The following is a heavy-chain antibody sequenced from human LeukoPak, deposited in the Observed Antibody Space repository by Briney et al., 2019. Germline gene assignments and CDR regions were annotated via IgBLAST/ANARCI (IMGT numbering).Heavy chain of an antibody. Sequence: GGSLRLSCAASGFSFSSYAMNWVRQAPGKGLEWVSIIFGNGDTTYYADSVKGRFTVSRDNAKNTLYLQMNSLRAEDTAVYYCARPGGSGSYALWGYWGQGTLVTVSS. CDR1: GFSFSSYA. CDR2: IFGNGDTT. V-gene: IGHV3-23*01. J-gene: IGHJ4*02. CDR3: ARPGGSGSYALWGY. D-gene: IGHD3-10*01.